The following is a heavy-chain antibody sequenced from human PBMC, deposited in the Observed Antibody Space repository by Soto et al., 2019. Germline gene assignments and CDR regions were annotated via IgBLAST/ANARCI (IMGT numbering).Heavy chain of an antibody. Sequence: ASVKVSCKASGYTFTSYGISWVRQAPGQGLEWMGWISAYNGNTNYAQKLQGRVTMTTDTSTSTAYMELRSLRSDDTAVYYCARYPPVPAATYYYYYYMDVWGKGTTVTVS. J-gene: IGHJ6*03. CDR3: ARYPPVPAATYYYYYYMDV. D-gene: IGHD2-2*01. V-gene: IGHV1-18*01. CDR2: ISAYNGNT. CDR1: GYTFTSYG.